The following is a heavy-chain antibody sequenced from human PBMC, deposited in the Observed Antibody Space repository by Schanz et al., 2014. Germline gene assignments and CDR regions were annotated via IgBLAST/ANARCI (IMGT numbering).Heavy chain of an antibody. CDR2: SRIKTTGYAT. Sequence: EVQVVESGGGLVQPGGSLRLSCAASGFIFSDHYMDWVRQAPGKGLEWVGRSRIKTTGYATEYAASVKGRFTISRDESKNTMYLQMDSLKTEDTAVYYCATGSYPRFDFWGQGTLLTVSS. D-gene: IGHD3-10*01. J-gene: IGHJ4*02. V-gene: IGHV3-72*01. CDR3: ATGSYPRFDF. CDR1: GFIFSDHY.